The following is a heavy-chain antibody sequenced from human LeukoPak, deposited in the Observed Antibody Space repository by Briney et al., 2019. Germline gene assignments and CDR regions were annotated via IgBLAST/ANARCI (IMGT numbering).Heavy chain of an antibody. J-gene: IGHJ6*03. Sequence: GGSLRLSCAASGFTFSSYSMNWVRQAPGKGLEWVSCISIISSYIYYADSVKGRFTISRDNAKNSLYLQMNSLRAEDTAVYYCARVGLDYDFWSGYYRGHYYYMDVWGKGTTVTVSS. CDR1: GFTFSSYS. CDR3: ARVGLDYDFWSGYYRGHYYYMDV. V-gene: IGHV3-21*01. D-gene: IGHD3-3*01. CDR2: ISIISSYI.